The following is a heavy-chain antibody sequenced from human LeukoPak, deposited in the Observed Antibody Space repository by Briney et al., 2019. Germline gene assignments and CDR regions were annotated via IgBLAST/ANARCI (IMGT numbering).Heavy chain of an antibody. CDR1: GFTFSSYA. J-gene: IGHJ3*02. Sequence: GGSLRLSCAASGFTFSSYAMHWVRQAPGKGLEWVAVISYDGSNKYYADSVKGRFTISRANSKNTLYLQMNSLRAEDTAVYYCARYLDIWGQGTMVTVSS. V-gene: IGHV3-30-3*01. CDR2: ISYDGSNK. CDR3: ARYLDI.